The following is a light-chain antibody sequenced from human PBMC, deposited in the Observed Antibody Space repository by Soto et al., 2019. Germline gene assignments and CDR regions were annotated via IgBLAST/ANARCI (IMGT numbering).Light chain of an antibody. CDR3: QKYGNSPIN. CDR1: ERIYSAY. Sequence: EVALTQSPGTLSLSPGEIAALSCRAIERIYSAYLGWYQQKPGQAPRLLIYGTSSRATGIPDRFSGSGSGTDFTLTISRLEPEDFAVYYCQKYGNSPINFGQGTRLEI. V-gene: IGKV3-20*01. CDR2: GTS. J-gene: IGKJ5*01.